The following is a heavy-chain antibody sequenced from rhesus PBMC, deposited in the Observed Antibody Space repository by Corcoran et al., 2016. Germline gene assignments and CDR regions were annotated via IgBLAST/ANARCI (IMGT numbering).Heavy chain of an antibody. J-gene: IGHJ1*01. CDR1: GFAFGIYS. V-gene: IGHV1-198*02. D-gene: IGHD2-21*01. Sequence: QVQLVQSGAEVKQPGASVKVSCKASGFAFGIYSISLLRQVPGQGLEWMGVIIPVGGITNDAEKFQGRVTITADTSTSTAYMELSSLRSEDTAVYYCARAEYPYFEFWGQGALVTVSS. CDR2: IIPVGGIT. CDR3: ARAEYPYFEF.